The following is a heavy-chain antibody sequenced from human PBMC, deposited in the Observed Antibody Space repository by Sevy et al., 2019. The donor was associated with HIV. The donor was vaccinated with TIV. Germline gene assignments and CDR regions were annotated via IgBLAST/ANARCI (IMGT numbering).Heavy chain of an antibody. CDR2: IYPGDSDT. CDR1: GYSFTSYW. V-gene: IGHV5-51*01. D-gene: IGHD3-22*01. J-gene: IGHJ5*02. CDR3: ARQVRRQDYDSSGLQGWFDP. Sequence: GESLKISCKGSGYSFTSYWIGWVRQMPGKGLEWMGIIYPGDSDTRYSPSFQGQVTISADKSISTAYLQWSSLKASDTAMYYCARQVRRQDYDSSGLQGWFDPWGQGTLVTVSS.